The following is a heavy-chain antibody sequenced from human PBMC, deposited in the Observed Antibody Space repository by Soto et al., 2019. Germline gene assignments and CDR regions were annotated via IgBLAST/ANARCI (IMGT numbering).Heavy chain of an antibody. D-gene: IGHD6-19*01. CDR1: GFTFSSYA. CDR2: ISYDGSNK. Sequence: PGGSLRLSCAASGFTFSSYAMHWVRQAPGKGLEWVAVISYDGSNKYYADSVKGRFTISRDNSKNTLYLQMNSLRAEDTAVYYCARDRGQWHTAADSYYYGMDVWGQGTTVTVSS. J-gene: IGHJ6*02. CDR3: ARDRGQWHTAADSYYYGMDV. V-gene: IGHV3-30-3*01.